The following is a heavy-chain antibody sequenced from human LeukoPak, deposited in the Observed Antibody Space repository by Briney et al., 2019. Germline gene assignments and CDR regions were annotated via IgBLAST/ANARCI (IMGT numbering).Heavy chain of an antibody. J-gene: IGHJ2*01. CDR3: ARDWPGISLHFDL. D-gene: IGHD2-15*01. Sequence: ASVKVSCKASGFTFNAYYIHWVRQAPGRGLEWMGWINPNTGDTNFAQKFQGRVAMTRDTSLSTAYMDLSRLTSDDTAVYYCARDWPGISLHFDLWGRGTLITVSS. CDR1: GFTFNAYY. CDR2: INPNTGDT. V-gene: IGHV1-2*02.